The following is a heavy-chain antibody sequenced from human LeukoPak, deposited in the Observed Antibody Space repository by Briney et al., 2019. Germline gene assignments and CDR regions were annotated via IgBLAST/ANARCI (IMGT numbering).Heavy chain of an antibody. CDR3: ARVGPRLPEYSSSYYYYYMDV. CDR1: GYTFTSYG. D-gene: IGHD6-6*01. J-gene: IGHJ6*03. Sequence: ASVKVSCKASGYTFTSYGINWVRQATGQGLEWMGWMNPNSGNTGYAQKFQGRVTMTRNTSISTAYMELSSLRSEDTAVYYCARVGPRLPEYSSSYYYYYMDVWGKGTTVTVSS. CDR2: MNPNSGNT. V-gene: IGHV1-8*01.